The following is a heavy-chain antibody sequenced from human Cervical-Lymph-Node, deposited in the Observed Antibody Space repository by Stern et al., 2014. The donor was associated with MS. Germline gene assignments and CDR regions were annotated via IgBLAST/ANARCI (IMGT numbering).Heavy chain of an antibody. CDR3: ARGGRGVGLEY. V-gene: IGHV3-30-3*01. Sequence: VQLVESGGGVVQPGRSLSLSCVASGFTFSPYAMHWVRPAPGKGLEWVAFVSYDGTQRNSTDSVKARFTISRDNSKNTLYLHMNSLREEDTAVYFCARGGRGVGLEYWGQGALVTVSS. CDR1: GFTFSPYA. J-gene: IGHJ4*02. D-gene: IGHD3-10*01. CDR2: VSYDGTQR.